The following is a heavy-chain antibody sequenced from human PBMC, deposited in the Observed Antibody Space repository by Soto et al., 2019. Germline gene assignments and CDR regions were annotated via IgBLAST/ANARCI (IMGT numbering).Heavy chain of an antibody. V-gene: IGHV3-53*02. Sequence: EVQLVETGGGLIQPGGSLRLSCAVTGFSVSYYSMTWVRQAPGEGVEWVSVIYSGGSTYYADSVKGRFTISRDASKKMVYLQMNSLRPEDTAVYYCARDAVYSDILTGSPRGHGMDVWGQGTTVTVSS. CDR3: ARDAVYSDILTGSPRGHGMDV. J-gene: IGHJ6*02. CDR1: GFSVSYYS. D-gene: IGHD3-9*01. CDR2: IYSGGST.